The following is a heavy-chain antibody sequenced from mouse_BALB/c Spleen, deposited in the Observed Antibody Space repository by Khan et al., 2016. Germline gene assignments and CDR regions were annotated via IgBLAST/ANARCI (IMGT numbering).Heavy chain of an antibody. Sequence: VQLQQSGAELVKPGASVKLSCTASGFNIKDTYMHWVKQRPDQGLEWIGRIDPANGNTKYDPKFQGQATITADTSSNTAYLQLSSLTSEDTAVYYCARSPYDYDVGFAYWGQGTLVTVSA. CDR3: ARSPYDYDVGFAY. J-gene: IGHJ3*01. D-gene: IGHD2-4*01. V-gene: IGHV14-3*02. CDR2: IDPANGNT. CDR1: GFNIKDTY.